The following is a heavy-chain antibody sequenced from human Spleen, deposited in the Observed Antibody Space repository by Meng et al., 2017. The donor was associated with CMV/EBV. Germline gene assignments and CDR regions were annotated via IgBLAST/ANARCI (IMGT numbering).Heavy chain of an antibody. CDR2: MYYSGGT. CDR1: GGSISSSSYY. V-gene: IGHV4-39*07. CDR3: ARDLS. J-gene: IGHJ5*02. Sequence: SETLSLTCTVSGGSISSSSYYWGWIRQPPGKGLEWIGNMYYSGGTSYNPTLKSRVTISLDTPKNQFSLKMSSVTAADTAVYYCARDLSWGQGTLVTVSS. D-gene: IGHD3-16*01.